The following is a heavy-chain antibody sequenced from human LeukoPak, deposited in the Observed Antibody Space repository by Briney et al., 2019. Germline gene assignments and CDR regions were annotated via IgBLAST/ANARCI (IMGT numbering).Heavy chain of an antibody. D-gene: IGHD2-2*01. V-gene: IGHV1-69*13. CDR2: IIPIFGTA. Sequence: ASVKVSCTASGGTFSSYAISWVCQAPGQGLEWVGGIIPIFGTANYAQKFQGRVTITADESTSTDYMELSSLRSEDTAVYYCASTKDIVVVPAAIRWTNYYYYGMDVWGQGTTVTVSS. J-gene: IGHJ6*02. CDR3: ASTKDIVVVPAAIRWTNYYYYGMDV. CDR1: GGTFSSYA.